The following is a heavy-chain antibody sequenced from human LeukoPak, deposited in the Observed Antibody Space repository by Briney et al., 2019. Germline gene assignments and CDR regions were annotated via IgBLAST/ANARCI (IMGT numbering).Heavy chain of an antibody. CDR1: GGSFSGYY. J-gene: IGHJ4*02. CDR2: INHSGST. D-gene: IGHD2-15*01. Sequence: SETLSLTCAVYGGSFSGYYWSWIRQPPGKGLEWIGEINHSGSTNYNPSLKSRVTISVDTSKNQFSLKPSSVTAADTAVYYCARSTCSGGSCYVYWGQGTLVTVSS. CDR3: ARSTCSGGSCYVY. V-gene: IGHV4-34*01.